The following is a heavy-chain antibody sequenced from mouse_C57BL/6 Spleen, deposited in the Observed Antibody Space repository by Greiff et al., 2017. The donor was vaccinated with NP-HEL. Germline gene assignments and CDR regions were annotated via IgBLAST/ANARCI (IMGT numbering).Heavy chain of an antibody. CDR3: ARSFSNFDY. J-gene: IGHJ2*01. V-gene: IGHV3-6*01. D-gene: IGHD1-1*01. CDR2: ISYDGSN. Sequence: ESGPGLVKPSQSLSLTCSVTGYSITSGYYWNWIRQFPGNKLEWMGYISYDGSNNYNPSLKNRISITRDTSKNQVFLQLNSVTTEDTATYYWARSFSNFDYWGQGTTLTVAA. CDR1: GYSITSGYY.